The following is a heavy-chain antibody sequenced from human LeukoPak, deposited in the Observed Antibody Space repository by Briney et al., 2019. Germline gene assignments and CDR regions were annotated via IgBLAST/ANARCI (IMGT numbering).Heavy chain of an antibody. V-gene: IGHV3-11*04. CDR1: RFSFSDYC. J-gene: IGHJ5*02. Sequence: GGSLRLSCVTSRFSFSDYCMSWIRQAPGMGPEWLSYISSSGRTIHYADSVKGRFTISRDNAKNSLYLQMNSLRVEDTAVYYCARGSGYNWPWGQGTLVTVSS. CDR3: ARGSGYNWP. CDR2: ISSSGRTI. D-gene: IGHD3-22*01.